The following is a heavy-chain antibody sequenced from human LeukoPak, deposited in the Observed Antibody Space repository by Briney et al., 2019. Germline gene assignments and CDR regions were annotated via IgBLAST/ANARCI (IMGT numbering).Heavy chain of an antibody. V-gene: IGHV1-46*01. D-gene: IGHD3-3*01. Sequence: GASVKVSCKASGYTFTSYYMHWVRQAPGQGLEWMGIINPSGGSTSYAQKLQGRVTMTTDTSTSTAYMELRSLRSDDTAVYYCARDDFWSGYYKGNWFDPWGQGTLVTVSS. CDR3: ARDDFWSGYYKGNWFDP. CDR1: GYTFTSYY. J-gene: IGHJ5*02. CDR2: INPSGGST.